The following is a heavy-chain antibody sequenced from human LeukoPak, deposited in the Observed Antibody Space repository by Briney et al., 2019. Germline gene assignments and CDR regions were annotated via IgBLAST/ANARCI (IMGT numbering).Heavy chain of an antibody. CDR3: ARDGGREWYSSGWFYFDY. V-gene: IGHV3-30-3*01. CDR2: ISYDGSNK. D-gene: IGHD6-19*01. Sequence: GRSLRLSCAASGFTFSSYAMHWVRQAPGKGLEWVAAISYDGSNKYYADSVKGRFTISRDNSKNTLYLQMNSLRAEDTAVYYCARDGGREWYSSGWFYFDYWGQGTLVTVSS. CDR1: GFTFSSYA. J-gene: IGHJ4*02.